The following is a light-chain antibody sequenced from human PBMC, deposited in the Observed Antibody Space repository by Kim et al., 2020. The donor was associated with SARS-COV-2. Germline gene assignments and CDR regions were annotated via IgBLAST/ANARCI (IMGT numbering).Light chain of an antibody. CDR3: QAWDTSTAK. V-gene: IGLV3-1*01. J-gene: IGLJ3*02. CDR2: QDS. CDR1: KLGDKY. Sequence: SYELTQPPSVSVSPGQTASITCSGDKLGDKYACWYQQKPGQSPVLVIYQDSKRPSGIPEPFSGSNSGNTATLTISGTQAMDEADYYCQAWDTSTAKFGGGTQLTIL.